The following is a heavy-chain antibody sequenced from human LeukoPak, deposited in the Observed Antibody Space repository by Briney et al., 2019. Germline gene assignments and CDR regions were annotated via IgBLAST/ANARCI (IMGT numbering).Heavy chain of an antibody. D-gene: IGHD6-19*01. CDR3: AKDQTTSQWLAPFDY. CDR1: GFTFSSYG. V-gene: IGHV3-30*18. CDR2: ISYDGSNK. Sequence: GRSLRLSCAASGFTFSSYGMHWVRQAPGKGLEWVAVISYDGSNKYYADSVKDRFTISRDNSKNTLYLQINSLRAEDTAVYYCAKDQTTSQWLAPFDYWGQGTLVTVSS. J-gene: IGHJ4*02.